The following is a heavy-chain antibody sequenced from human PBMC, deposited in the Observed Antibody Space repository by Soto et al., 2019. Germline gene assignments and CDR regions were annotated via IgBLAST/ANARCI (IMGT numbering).Heavy chain of an antibody. J-gene: IGHJ2*01. D-gene: IGHD3-3*01. CDR3: ARQGRGRFSWYFAL. CDR1: EFIFSTYW. V-gene: IGHV3-7*01. Sequence: EVQLVESGGGLVQPGGSLRLSCAASEFIFSTYWMSWVRQAPGKGLEWVATIKQEGSETYYVDSVEGRFTISRDNAKNSLHLQMNSLRVEDTAVYYCARQGRGRFSWYFALWGRGTLVTVSS. CDR2: IKQEGSET.